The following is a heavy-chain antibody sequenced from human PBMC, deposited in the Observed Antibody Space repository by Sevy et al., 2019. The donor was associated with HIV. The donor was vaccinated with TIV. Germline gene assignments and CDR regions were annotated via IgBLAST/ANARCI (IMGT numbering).Heavy chain of an antibody. CDR3: AKDILAAPYYFDY. V-gene: IGHV3-21*01. CDR2: ISTSSNYI. CDR1: GFTFTSFS. J-gene: IGHJ4*02. D-gene: IGHD6-13*01. Sequence: GGSLRLSCAASGFTFTSFSMNWVRRAPGKGLEWVASISTSSNYICYTDSVKGRFTISRDNAKNSLFLQMNGLRAEDTAVYYCAKDILAAPYYFDYWGQGAPVTVSS.